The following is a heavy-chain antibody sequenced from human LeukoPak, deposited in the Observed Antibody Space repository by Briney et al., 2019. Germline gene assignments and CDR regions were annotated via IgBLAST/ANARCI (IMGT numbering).Heavy chain of an antibody. Sequence: GGSLRLSCAASGFTVVTNYINWVRQPPGKGLEWVSVIYSGGSKYYADSVKGRFTTSRDNSKNTVYLQMNSLRAEDTAVYYCARDRLNYGDLPGYWGQGTLVTVSS. V-gene: IGHV3-66*01. D-gene: IGHD4-17*01. CDR2: IYSGGSK. CDR3: ARDRLNYGDLPGY. J-gene: IGHJ4*02. CDR1: GFTVVTNY.